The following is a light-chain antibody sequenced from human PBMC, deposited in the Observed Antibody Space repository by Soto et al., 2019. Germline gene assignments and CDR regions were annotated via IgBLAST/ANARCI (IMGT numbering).Light chain of an antibody. CDR1: SSNNGSNT. CDR3: AAWDDSLRGLE. J-gene: IGLJ2*01. Sequence: QSVLTQPPSASGTPGQMVTISCSGSSSNNGSNTVNWYQQLPGMAPKLPIYNNSQRPSGVPDRFSGSKSGTSASLAISGLQSEDEADYYCAAWDDSLRGLEFGGGTKLTVL. V-gene: IGLV1-44*01. CDR2: NNS.